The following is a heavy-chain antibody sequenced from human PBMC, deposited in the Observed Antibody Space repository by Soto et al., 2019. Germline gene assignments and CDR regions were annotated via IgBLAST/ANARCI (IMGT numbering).Heavy chain of an antibody. J-gene: IGHJ4*02. CDR1: GGSFSCYY. CDR3: ARGSGTIALIRPKYYFDY. V-gene: IGHV4-34*01. CDR2: INHSGST. Sequence: SETLSLTCAVYGGSFSCYYWSWIRQPPGKGLEWIGEINHSGSTNYNPSLKSRVTISVDTSKNQFSLKLSSVTAADTAVYYCARGSGTIALIRPKYYFDYWGQGTLVTVSS. D-gene: IGHD6-25*01.